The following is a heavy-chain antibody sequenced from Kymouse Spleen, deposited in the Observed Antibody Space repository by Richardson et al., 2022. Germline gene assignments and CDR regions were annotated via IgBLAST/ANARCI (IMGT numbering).Heavy chain of an antibody. CDR1: GGSISSSSYY. CDR2: IYYSGST. Sequence: QLQLQESGPGLVKPSETLSLTCTVSGGSISSSSYYWGWIRQPPGKGLEWIGSIYYSGSTYYNPSLKSRVTISVDTSKNQFSLKLSSVTAADTAVYYCARHVRFGEPNWFDPWGQGTLVTVSS. J-gene: IGHJ5*02. V-gene: IGHV4-39*01. CDR3: ARHVRFGEPNWFDP. D-gene: IGHD3-10*01.